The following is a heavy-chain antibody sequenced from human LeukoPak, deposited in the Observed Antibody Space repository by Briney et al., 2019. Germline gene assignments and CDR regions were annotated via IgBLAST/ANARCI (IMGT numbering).Heavy chain of an antibody. CDR2: TYYRSKWYN. CDR3: ARSLSRYSSSWRGRDFDY. CDR1: GDSVSSNSAA. V-gene: IGHV6-1*01. J-gene: IGHJ4*02. Sequence: SQTLSLTCAISGDSVSSNSAAWNWIRQSPSRGLEWLGRTYYRSKWYNDYAVSVKSRITINPDTSKNQFSLQLNSVTPEDTAVYYCARSLSRYSSSWRGRDFDYWGQGTLVTVSS. D-gene: IGHD6-13*01.